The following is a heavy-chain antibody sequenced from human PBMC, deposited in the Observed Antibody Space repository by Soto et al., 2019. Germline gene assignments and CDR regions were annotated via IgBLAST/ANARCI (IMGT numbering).Heavy chain of an antibody. D-gene: IGHD3-16*01. J-gene: IGHJ3*02. Sequence: GGSLRLSCASSGFTFRNYWMHWVRQAPGKGLVWVSHIRGDGRTTSYADSVEGRFTISRDNAKNSVYLQMNSLRAEDTATYYCARDISDMMGGDAFDIWGQGTMVTVSS. V-gene: IGHV3-74*01. CDR2: IRGDGRTT. CDR3: ARDISDMMGGDAFDI. CDR1: GFTFRNYW.